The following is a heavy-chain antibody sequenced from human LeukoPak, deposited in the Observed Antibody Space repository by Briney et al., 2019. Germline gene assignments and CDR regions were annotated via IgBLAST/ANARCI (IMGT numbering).Heavy chain of an antibody. J-gene: IGHJ4*02. Sequence: SETLSLTCTVSGGSISSYYWSWIRQPPGKGLEWIGYIYYSGSTNYNPSLKSRVTISVDTSKNQFSLKLSSVTAADTAVYHCARHVRRGSRFDYWGQGTLVTVSS. CDR1: GGSISSYY. CDR2: IYYSGST. CDR3: ARHVRRGSRFDY. D-gene: IGHD1-26*01. V-gene: IGHV4-59*08.